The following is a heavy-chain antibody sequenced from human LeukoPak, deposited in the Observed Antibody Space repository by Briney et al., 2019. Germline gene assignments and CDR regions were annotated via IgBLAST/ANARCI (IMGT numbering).Heavy chain of an antibody. CDR3: ARSHVRYYYYMDV. CDR1: GGSISSSSYY. V-gene: IGHV4-39*07. Sequence: SETLSLTCTVSGGSISSSSYYWGWIRQPPGKGLEWIGSIYYSVSTYYNPSLKSRVTISVDTSKNQFSLKLSSVTAADTAVYYCARSHVRYYYYMDVWGKGTTVTISS. CDR2: IYYSVST. J-gene: IGHJ6*03.